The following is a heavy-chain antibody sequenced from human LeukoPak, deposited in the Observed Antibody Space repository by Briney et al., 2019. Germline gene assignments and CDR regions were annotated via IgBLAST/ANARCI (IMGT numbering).Heavy chain of an antibody. D-gene: IGHD6-13*01. CDR3: ATGIAAAGTRDY. V-gene: IGHV1-24*01. J-gene: IGHJ4*02. CDR1: GYTLTELS. Sequence: ASVKVSCKVSGYTLTELSMHWVRQVPGKGLEWMGGFDPEDGETIYAQKFQGRVTMTEDTSTDTAYMELSSLRSEDTAVYYCATGIAAAGTRDYWGQGTLVTVSS. CDR2: FDPEDGET.